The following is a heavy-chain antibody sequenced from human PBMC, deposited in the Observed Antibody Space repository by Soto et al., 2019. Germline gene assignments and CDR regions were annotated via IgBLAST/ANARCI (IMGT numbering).Heavy chain of an antibody. J-gene: IGHJ3*02. D-gene: IGHD3-22*01. Sequence: SETLSLTCTVSGGSVSSGSYYWSWIRQPPGKGLEWIGYIYYSGSTNYNPSLKSRVTISVDTSKNQFSLKLSSVTAADTAVYYCARGEYYDSSGYYSPDAFDIWGQGTMVTVSS. V-gene: IGHV4-61*01. CDR2: IYYSGST. CDR3: ARGEYYDSSGYYSPDAFDI. CDR1: GGSVSSGSYY.